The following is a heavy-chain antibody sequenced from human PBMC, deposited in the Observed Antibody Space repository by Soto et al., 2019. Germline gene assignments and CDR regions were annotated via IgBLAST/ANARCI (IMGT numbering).Heavy chain of an antibody. V-gene: IGHV3-15*07. CDR2: IKSKTDGGTP. J-gene: IGHJ6*02. CDR1: GFTFTTAW. Sequence: PGGSLRLSCAASGFTFTTAWINWVRQAPGKGLEWVGRIKSKTDGGTPDFAAPVRGRFAISRDDSKSMVYLQMNSLKTEDTAVYYCAKDIRYCSSTSCLYYYYGMDVWGQGTTVTVSS. D-gene: IGHD2-2*01. CDR3: AKDIRYCSSTSCLYYYYGMDV.